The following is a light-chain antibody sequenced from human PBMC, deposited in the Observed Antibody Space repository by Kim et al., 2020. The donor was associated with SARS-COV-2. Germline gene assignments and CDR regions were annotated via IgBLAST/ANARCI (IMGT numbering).Light chain of an antibody. CDR2: AAS. Sequence: EIVMTQSPATLSVSPGERATLSCRASQSVTSSLAWYQQKPGQAPRLLIYAASTRATGIPARFSGSGSGTEFTLTISSLQSEDFAVYYCQQYSNWWTFGQGTKVDIK. CDR1: QSVTSS. V-gene: IGKV3D-15*01. CDR3: QQYSNWWT. J-gene: IGKJ1*01.